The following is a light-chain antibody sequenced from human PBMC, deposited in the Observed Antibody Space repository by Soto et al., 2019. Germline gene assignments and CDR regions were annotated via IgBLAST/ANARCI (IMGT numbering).Light chain of an antibody. CDR1: SSDVGDHNY. CDR3: SSYTTSSTVI. Sequence: QSVLTQPASMSGSPGQSITISCTGTSSDVGDHNYVSWYQQQPGKAPKLMIYAVSNRPSGVSNRFSGSKSGNTASLTISGLQAEDEADYYCSSYTTSSTVIFGGGTKVTVL. J-gene: IGLJ2*01. CDR2: AVS. V-gene: IGLV2-14*03.